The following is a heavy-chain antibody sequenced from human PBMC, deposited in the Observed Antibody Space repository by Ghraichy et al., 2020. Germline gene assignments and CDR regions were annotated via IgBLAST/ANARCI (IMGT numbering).Heavy chain of an antibody. V-gene: IGHV1-18*01. J-gene: IGHJ4*02. D-gene: IGHD3-10*01. CDR2: ISAYNGNT. CDR1: GYTFTSYG. Sequence: ASVKVSCKASGYTFTSYGISWVRQAPGQGLEWMGWISAYNGNTNYAQKLQGRVTMTTDTSTSTAYMELRSLRSDDTAVYYCAIGDMVQGVIIVFDYWGQGTLVTVSS. CDR3: AIGDMVQGVIIVFDY.